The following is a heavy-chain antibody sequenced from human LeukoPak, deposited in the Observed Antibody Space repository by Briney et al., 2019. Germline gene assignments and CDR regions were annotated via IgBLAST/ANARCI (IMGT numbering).Heavy chain of an antibody. D-gene: IGHD2/OR15-2a*01. CDR2: IYNTGSA. CDR1: GASISSHY. V-gene: IGHV4-4*07. CDR3: ARDVFFRAHNWFDP. Sequence: SETLSLTCNVSGASISSHYWNWIRQPAGKGLEWIGRIYNTGSADYNPSLKSRVIMSLDTSRNQISLKLTSVTAADTAVYYCARDVFFRAHNWFDPWGQGTLVTVSS. J-gene: IGHJ5*02.